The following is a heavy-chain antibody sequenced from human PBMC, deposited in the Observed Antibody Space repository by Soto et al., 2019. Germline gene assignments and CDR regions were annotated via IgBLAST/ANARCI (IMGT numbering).Heavy chain of an antibody. CDR2: IHYSGST. CDR1: GGSISNGGYY. J-gene: IGHJ4*01. CDR3: ARVRGSGSYAAYYFDS. Sequence: TLSLTCTVSGGSISNGGYYWNWVRQHPGKGLEWIGYIHYSGSTWYNPSLESRVTISVDTSKDQFSLKLRSVTAADTAVYYCARVRGSGSYAAYYFDSWGQGTLVTVSS. V-gene: IGHV4-31*03. D-gene: IGHD3-10*01.